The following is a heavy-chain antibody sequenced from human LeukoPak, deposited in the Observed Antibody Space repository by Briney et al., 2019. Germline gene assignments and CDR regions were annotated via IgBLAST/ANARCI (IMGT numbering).Heavy chain of an antibody. Sequence: GGSLRLSCAASGFTFSSYWMSWVRQAPGKGLEWVANIKQDGSEKCYVDSAKGRFTISRDNAKNSLYLQMNSLRAEDTAVYYCARESRTASTKTAYYYYMDVWGKGTTVTVSS. CDR1: GFTFSSYW. V-gene: IGHV3-7*01. J-gene: IGHJ6*03. D-gene: IGHD5-18*01. CDR3: ARESRTASTKTAYYYYMDV. CDR2: IKQDGSEK.